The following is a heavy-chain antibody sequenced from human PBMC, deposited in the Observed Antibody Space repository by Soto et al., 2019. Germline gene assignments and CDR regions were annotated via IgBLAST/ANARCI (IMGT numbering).Heavy chain of an antibody. CDR3: TRVGVSYYDFWSGNYTPKSFDY. Sequence: GGSLRLSCRASGFTFDDYAMSWFRQAPGKGLEWVGFIRSKAYGGTTEYAASVKGRFTISRDDSKSIAYLQMNSLKTEDTAVYYCTRVGVSYYDFWSGNYTPKSFDYWGQGTLVTVSS. CDR2: IRSKAYGGTT. CDR1: GFTFDDYA. J-gene: IGHJ4*02. D-gene: IGHD3-3*01. V-gene: IGHV3-49*03.